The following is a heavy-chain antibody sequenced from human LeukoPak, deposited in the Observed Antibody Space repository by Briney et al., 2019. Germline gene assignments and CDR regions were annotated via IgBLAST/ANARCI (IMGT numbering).Heavy chain of an antibody. V-gene: IGHV1-2*06. D-gene: IGHD3-10*01. J-gene: IGHJ4*02. Sequence: ASVKVSCKASGQSLTGYFIHWVRQAPGQGLEWVGRIDPNTGDTIYAQNFQGRVTVTSATSISTAYMELSRLTSDDTAVYFCARLGLHGSGTYYYFDYWGQGTLVTVSS. CDR2: IDPNTGDT. CDR3: ARLGLHGSGTYYYFDY. CDR1: GQSLTGYF.